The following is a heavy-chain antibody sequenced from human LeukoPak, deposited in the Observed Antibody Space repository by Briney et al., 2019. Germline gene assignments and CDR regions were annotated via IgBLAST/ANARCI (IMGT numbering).Heavy chain of an antibody. CDR3: IANYYDSSGYPIAYHFDY. CDR1: GINFGDYA. Sequence: GGSLRLSCTASGINFGDYAMSWVRQAPGKGLEWVGFIRSKAYGETTEYAASVKGRFTISRDDSKSMAYLQMNSLKTEDTAVYYCIANYYDSSGYPIAYHFDYWGQGTLVTVSS. D-gene: IGHD3-22*01. CDR2: IRSKAYGETT. J-gene: IGHJ4*02. V-gene: IGHV3-49*04.